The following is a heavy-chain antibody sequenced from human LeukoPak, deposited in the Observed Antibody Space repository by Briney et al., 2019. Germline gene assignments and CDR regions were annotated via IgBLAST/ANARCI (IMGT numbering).Heavy chain of an antibody. D-gene: IGHD3-10*01. CDR1: GGSISSYY. J-gene: IGHJ5*02. CDR3: ARDPSSFGGRLDP. Sequence: SETLSLTCTVSGGSISSYYWNWIRQPAGKELEWIGRIYSSGSTNYNPSLKSRVTMSVDTSKNQFSLKLSSVTAADTAVYYCARDPSSFGGRLDPWGQGTLVAVSS. CDR2: IYSSGST. V-gene: IGHV4-4*07.